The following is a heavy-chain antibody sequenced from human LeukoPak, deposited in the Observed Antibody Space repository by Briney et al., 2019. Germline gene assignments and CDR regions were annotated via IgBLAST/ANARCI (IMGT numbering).Heavy chain of an antibody. V-gene: IGHV3-48*03. J-gene: IGHJ6*04. CDR2: ISSSGSTI. CDR3: AELGITMIGGV. D-gene: IGHD3-10*02. CDR1: GFTFSSYE. Sequence: GGSLRLSCAASGFTFSSYEMNWVRQAPGKGLEWVSYISSSGSTICYADSVKGRFTISRDNAKNSLYLQMNSLRAEDTAVYYCAELGITMIGGVWGKGTTVTISS.